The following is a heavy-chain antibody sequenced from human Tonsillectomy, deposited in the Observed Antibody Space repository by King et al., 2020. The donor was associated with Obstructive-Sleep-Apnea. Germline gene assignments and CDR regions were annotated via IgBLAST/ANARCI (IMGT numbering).Heavy chain of an antibody. V-gene: IGHV4-59*08. CDR2: IYYSGST. Sequence: VQLQESGPGLVKPSETLSLTCTVSGGSISSYYWSWIRQPPGKGLEWIGYIYYSGSTNYNPPLKSRVTISVDPSKNQFSLNLSSVTAADTAVYYCARHPNYYDSSGYFDYWGQGTLVTVSS. CDR3: ARHPNYYDSSGYFDY. CDR1: GGSISSYY. D-gene: IGHD3-22*01. J-gene: IGHJ4*02.